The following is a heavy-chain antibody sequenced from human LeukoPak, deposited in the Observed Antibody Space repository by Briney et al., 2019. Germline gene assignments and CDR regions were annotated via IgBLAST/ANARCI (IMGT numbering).Heavy chain of an antibody. V-gene: IGHV3-53*01. CDR1: GFTFSSNY. Sequence: GGSLRLSCAASGFTFSSNYMSWVRQAPGKGLEWVSVLYSEGTTYYADSVRGRFTISRDNSKNTLYLQMNSLRAEDTAVYYCARYGGETLGFDYWGQGTLVTVSS. CDR3: ARYGGETLGFDY. J-gene: IGHJ4*02. CDR2: LYSEGTT. D-gene: IGHD4/OR15-4a*01.